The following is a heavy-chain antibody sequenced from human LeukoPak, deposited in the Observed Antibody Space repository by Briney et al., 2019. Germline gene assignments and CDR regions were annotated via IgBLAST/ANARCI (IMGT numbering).Heavy chain of an antibody. CDR3: AKSRYNYGSSLDY. J-gene: IGHJ4*02. V-gene: IGHV3-23*01. CDR1: GLTFNNYG. D-gene: IGHD5-18*01. Sequence: GGSLRLSCVASGLTFNNYGMTWVRQAPGKGLEWVSTISAGGDNTYYGDSVKGRFTISRDNSKNTLSLQMNSLRAEDTAVYYCAKSRYNYGSSLDYWGQGTLVTVSS. CDR2: ISAGGDNT.